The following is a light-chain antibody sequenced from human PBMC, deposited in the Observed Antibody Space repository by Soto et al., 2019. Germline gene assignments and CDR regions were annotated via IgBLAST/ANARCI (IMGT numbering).Light chain of an antibody. J-gene: IGLJ1*01. Sequence: QSALTQPASVSGSPGQSITISCTGTSSDVGGYNYVSWYQQHPGKAPKLMIYDVSNRPSGVSNRFSGSKSGNTASLTISGLQAEDEADYYCSSYTSSSTSYVVLTGTKVTVL. CDR2: DVS. V-gene: IGLV2-14*01. CDR3: SSYTSSSTSYV. CDR1: SSDVGGYNY.